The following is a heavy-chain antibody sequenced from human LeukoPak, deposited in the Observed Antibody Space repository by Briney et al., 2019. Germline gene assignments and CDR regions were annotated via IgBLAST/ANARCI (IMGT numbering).Heavy chain of an antibody. CDR2: MHYSGSS. J-gene: IGHJ5*02. Sequence: PSETLSLTCTVSGGSISSYYWSWIRQPPGKGLEWIGYMHYSGSSNYNPSLKSRVTISVDTSKNQISLMLSSVTAADTAVYYCARRVTSNRFDPWGQGTPVTVSS. CDR3: ARRVTSNRFDP. V-gene: IGHV4-59*08. D-gene: IGHD2-21*02. CDR1: GGSISSYY.